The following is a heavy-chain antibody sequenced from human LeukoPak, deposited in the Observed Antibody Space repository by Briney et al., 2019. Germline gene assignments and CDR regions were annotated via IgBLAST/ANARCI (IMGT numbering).Heavy chain of an antibody. CDR1: GGTFSSYA. CDR2: IIPILGIA. CDR3: ARDLRSGSTYYYYYGMDV. Sequence: SVKVSCKASGGTFSSYAISWVRQAPGQGLEWMGRIIPILGIANYAQKFQGRVTITADKSTSTAYMELSSLRSEDTAVYYCARDLRSGSTYYYYYGMDVWGQGTTVTVSS. V-gene: IGHV1-69*04. J-gene: IGHJ6*02. D-gene: IGHD3-10*01.